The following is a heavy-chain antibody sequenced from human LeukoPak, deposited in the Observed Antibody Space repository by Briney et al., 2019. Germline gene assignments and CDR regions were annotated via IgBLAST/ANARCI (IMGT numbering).Heavy chain of an antibody. CDR1: GGSFSGYY. Sequence: SETLSLTCAVYGGSFSGYYWSWIRQPPGKGLEWIGEINHSGSTNYNPSLKSRVTISINTSKNQFTLKLSSVTAADTAVYYCARGSTSCYCFDYWGQGTLVTVSS. CDR2: INHSGST. V-gene: IGHV4-34*01. J-gene: IGHJ4*02. CDR3: ARGSTSCYCFDY. D-gene: IGHD2-2*01.